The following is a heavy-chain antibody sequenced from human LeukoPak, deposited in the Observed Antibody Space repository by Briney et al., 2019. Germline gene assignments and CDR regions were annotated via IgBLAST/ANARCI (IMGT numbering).Heavy chain of an antibody. CDR1: GFTFSSYW. CDR2: IKQDGSEK. CDR3: ARDHFLTGYYYYYYYGMDV. D-gene: IGHD3-9*01. J-gene: IGHJ6*02. Sequence: GGSLRLSWAASGFTFSSYWMSWVRQAPGKGLEWVANIKQDGSEKYYVDSVKGRYTISRDNAKNSLYLQMNSLRAEDTAVYYCARDHFLTGYYYYYYYGMDVWGQGTTVTVSS. V-gene: IGHV3-7*01.